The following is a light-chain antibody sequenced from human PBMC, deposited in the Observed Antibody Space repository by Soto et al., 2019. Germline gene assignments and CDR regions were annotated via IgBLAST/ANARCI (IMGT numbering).Light chain of an antibody. CDR3: SSFAGSNNFPYV. V-gene: IGLV2-8*01. J-gene: IGLJ1*01. Sequence: QSALTQPPSASGSPGQSVTISCTGTSSDVGAYDYVSWYQQHPGKAPKLMIYEINKRPSGVPDRFSGSKSGNTASLTVSGLQAKDEADYYCSSFAGSNNFPYVFGTGTKLTVL. CDR2: EIN. CDR1: SSDVGAYDY.